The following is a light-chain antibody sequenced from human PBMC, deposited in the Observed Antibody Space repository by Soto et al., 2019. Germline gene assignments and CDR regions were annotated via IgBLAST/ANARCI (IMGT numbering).Light chain of an antibody. V-gene: IGLV3-1*01. J-gene: IGLJ1*01. CDR2: QDR. CDR3: QAWDSSTGV. Sequence: SYELTQPPSVSVSPGQTASITCSGDKLGDKYACWYQQKSGQSPVLVIYQDRQRPSGIPERFSGSNSGNTATLTISGTQAMDEADYYCQAWDSSTGVFGTGTKVTVL. CDR1: KLGDKY.